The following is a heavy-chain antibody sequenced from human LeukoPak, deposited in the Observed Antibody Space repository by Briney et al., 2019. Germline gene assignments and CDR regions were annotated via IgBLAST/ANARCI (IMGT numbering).Heavy chain of an antibody. CDR2: INHSGST. D-gene: IGHD3-22*01. V-gene: IGHV4-34*01. Sequence: SETLSLTCAVYGGSFSGYYWSWIRQPPGKGLEWIGEINHSGSTNCNPSLKSRVTISVDTSKNQFSLKLSSVTAADTAVYYCARGSGYTAFDIWGQGTMVTVSS. CDR3: ARGSGYTAFDI. CDR1: GGSFSGYY. J-gene: IGHJ3*02.